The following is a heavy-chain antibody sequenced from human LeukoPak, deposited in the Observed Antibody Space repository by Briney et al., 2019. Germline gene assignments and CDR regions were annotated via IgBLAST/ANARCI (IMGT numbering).Heavy chain of an antibody. J-gene: IGHJ4*02. D-gene: IGHD3-10*01. CDR2: ISSSSSYI. CDR1: GFTFSSYS. Sequence: GGSLRLSCAASGFTFSSYSMNWVRQAPGKGLEWVSSISSSSSYIFYADSVKGRFTISRDNAKNSLFLQMISLRAEDTAVYYCASGITIRDLDYWGQGTLVTVSS. V-gene: IGHV3-21*01. CDR3: ASGITIRDLDY.